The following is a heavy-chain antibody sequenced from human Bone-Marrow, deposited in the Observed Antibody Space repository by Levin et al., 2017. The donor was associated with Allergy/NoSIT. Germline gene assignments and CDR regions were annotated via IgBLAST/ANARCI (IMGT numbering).Heavy chain of an antibody. J-gene: IGHJ5*01. CDR1: GDSISSGHYY. Sequence: MASETLSLTCTVSGDSISSGHYYWSWIRQSPGKGLEWIGHSYYSGTAYYNPSLKSRLTISVDTSQNQFSLNLNSVTAADTAVYYCARVRNAGGRGWFDSWGQGTLVTVSS. CDR2: SYYSGTA. D-gene: IGHD2-8*02. V-gene: IGHV4-31*03. CDR3: ARVRNAGGRGWFDS.